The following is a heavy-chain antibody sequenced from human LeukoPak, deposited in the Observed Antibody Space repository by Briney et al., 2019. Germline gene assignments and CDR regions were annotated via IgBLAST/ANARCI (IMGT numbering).Heavy chain of an antibody. CDR3: ARDHDAQLAIDY. CDR1: GFTVSSNY. J-gene: IGHJ4*02. D-gene: IGHD6-13*01. V-gene: IGHV3-53*01. Sequence: GGSLRLSCAASGFTVSSNYMSWVRQAPGKGLEWVSVIYSGGSTYYADSVKGRFTISRDNSKNTLYLQMNSLRAEDTAVYYCARDHDAQLAIDYWGQGTLVTVSS. CDR2: IYSGGST.